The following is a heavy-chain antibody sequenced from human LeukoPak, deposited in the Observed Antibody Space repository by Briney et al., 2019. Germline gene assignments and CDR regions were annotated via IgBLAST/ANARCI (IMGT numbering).Heavy chain of an antibody. CDR2: INDSGST. Sequence: SETLSLTCAVYGESFSGYYWSWIRQPPGRGLEWIGEINDSGSTNYNPSLKSRVTISVDTSKNQFSLKLSSVTAADTAVYYCARRPTGYNRRGFDYWGQGTLVTVSS. V-gene: IGHV4-34*01. J-gene: IGHJ4*02. CDR1: GESFSGYY. CDR3: ARRPTGYNRRGFDY. D-gene: IGHD5-24*01.